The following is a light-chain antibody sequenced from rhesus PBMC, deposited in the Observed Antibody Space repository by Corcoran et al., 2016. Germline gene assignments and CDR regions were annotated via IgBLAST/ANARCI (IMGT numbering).Light chain of an antibody. CDR2: KSS. J-gene: IGKJ1*01. CDR3: RQHDSSPWT. CDR1: QDISSW. Sequence: DIQMTQSPSSLSASVGDKVTITCRASQDISSWLAWYQQTPGKSPKLLISKSSILQSGVPSRFSGGGPVTDFTFTIRSLQPEDFATYFCRQHDSSPWTFGKGTNVEIK. V-gene: IGKV1-21*01.